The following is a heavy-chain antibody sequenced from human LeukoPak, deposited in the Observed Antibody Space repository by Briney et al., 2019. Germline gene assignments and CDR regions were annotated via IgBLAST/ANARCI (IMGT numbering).Heavy chain of an antibody. J-gene: IGHJ4*02. D-gene: IGHD2-2*01. V-gene: IGHV3-23*01. CDR1: GFTFSSYA. CDR3: SKTPHSTTWSYFDY. CDR2: LSGSGSST. Sequence: GGSLRLSCAASGFTFSSYAMNWVRQAPGKGLEWVSVLSGSGSSTYYADSVKGRFTISRDNSKNTLYLQMNSLRAEDTAVYYCSKTPHSTTWSYFDYWGQGILVTVSS.